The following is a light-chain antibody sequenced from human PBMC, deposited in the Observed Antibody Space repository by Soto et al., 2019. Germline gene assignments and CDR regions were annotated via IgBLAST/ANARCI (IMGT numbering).Light chain of an antibody. V-gene: IGKV1-33*01. Sequence: DIQMTQSPSSLSASVGDRVTITCQASQDITNFLNWYQQKPGKAPKLLIYEASNLEIGVPSRFSGSGSGTDFSFTISSLQPEDIATYYCQQYDTLRAFGQGTKVDTK. J-gene: IGKJ1*01. CDR3: QQYDTLRA. CDR2: EAS. CDR1: QDITNF.